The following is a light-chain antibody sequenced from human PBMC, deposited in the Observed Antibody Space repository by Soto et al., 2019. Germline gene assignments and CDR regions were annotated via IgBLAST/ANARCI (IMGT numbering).Light chain of an antibody. CDR3: QQRSNWPPIT. CDR2: DAS. J-gene: IGKJ5*01. V-gene: IGKV3-11*01. CDR1: KSVSSY. Sequence: EIVLTQSPATLSLSPGERATLYCRASKSVSSYLAWYQQKPGQAPRLLIYDASNRATGIPARFSGSGSGTDFTLTISSLEPEDFAVYYCQQRSNWPPITFGQGTRLELK.